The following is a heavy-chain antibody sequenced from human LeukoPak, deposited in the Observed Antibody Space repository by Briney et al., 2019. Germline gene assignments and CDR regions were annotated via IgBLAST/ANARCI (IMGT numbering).Heavy chain of an antibody. CDR3: AKDFFPMTTPEGSNY. D-gene: IGHD4-17*01. J-gene: IGHJ4*02. CDR1: GFTFSSYG. Sequence: GGSLRLSCAASGFTFSSYGMHWVRQAPGKGLEWVAVIWYDGSNKYYADSVKGRFTISRDNSKNTVYLQMNSLGAKDTAVYYCAKDFFPMTTPEGSNYWGQGTLVTVSS. V-gene: IGHV3-33*06. CDR2: IWYDGSNK.